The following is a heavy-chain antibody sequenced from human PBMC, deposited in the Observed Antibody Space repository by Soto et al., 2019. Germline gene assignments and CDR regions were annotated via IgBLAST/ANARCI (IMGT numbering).Heavy chain of an antibody. CDR2: ISGSGGST. J-gene: IGHJ6*02. CDR3: AKVGYDPTTRYYYYYYGMDV. Sequence: GSLRLSCAASGFTFSSYAMSWVRQAPVKGLEWVSAISGSGGSTYYADSVKGRFTISRDSSKNTLYLQMNSLRAEDTAVYYCAKVGYDPTTRYYYYYYGMDVWGQGTTVTVSS. V-gene: IGHV3-23*01. CDR1: GFTFSSYA. D-gene: IGHD1-1*01.